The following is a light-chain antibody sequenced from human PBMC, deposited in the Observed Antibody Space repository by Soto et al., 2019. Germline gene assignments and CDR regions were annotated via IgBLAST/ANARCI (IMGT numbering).Light chain of an antibody. CDR2: EVS. Sequence: QSVLTQPASVSGSPGQSITISCTGTSSDVGAYNSVSWFQQHPGKAPQLIIYEVSNRPSGVSDRFSGSKSGNTASLTISGLQAEDETDYYCSSYTSTSAWAFGGGTQLTVL. V-gene: IGLV2-14*01. CDR1: SSDVGAYNS. J-gene: IGLJ3*02. CDR3: SSYTSTSAWA.